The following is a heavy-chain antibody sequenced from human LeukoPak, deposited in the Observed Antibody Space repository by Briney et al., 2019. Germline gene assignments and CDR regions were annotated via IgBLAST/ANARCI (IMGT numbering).Heavy chain of an antibody. V-gene: IGHV1-69*02. CDR3: ASLLGYCSSTSCAYGMDV. D-gene: IGHD2-2*01. J-gene: IGHJ6*02. Sequence: GASVKVSCKASGGTFSIYTISWVRQAPGQGLEWMGGIIPILGIANYAQKFQGRVTITADKSTSTAYMELSSLRSEDTAVYYCASLLGYCSSTSCAYGMDVWGQGTTVTVSS. CDR2: IIPILGIA. CDR1: GGTFSIYT.